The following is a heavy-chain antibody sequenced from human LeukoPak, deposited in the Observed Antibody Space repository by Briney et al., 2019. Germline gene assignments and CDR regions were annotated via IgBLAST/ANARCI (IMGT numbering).Heavy chain of an antibody. Sequence: ASVKVSCKASGGTFSSYAISWVRQAPGQGLEWMGRIIPIFGTANYAQKFQGRVTITTDESTSTAYMELSSLRSEDTAVYYCARDRGYDFWSGYSNSYYFDYWGQGTLVTVSS. CDR3: ARDRGYDFWSGYSNSYYFDY. CDR1: GGTFSSYA. CDR2: IIPIFGTA. D-gene: IGHD3-3*01. V-gene: IGHV1-69*05. J-gene: IGHJ4*02.